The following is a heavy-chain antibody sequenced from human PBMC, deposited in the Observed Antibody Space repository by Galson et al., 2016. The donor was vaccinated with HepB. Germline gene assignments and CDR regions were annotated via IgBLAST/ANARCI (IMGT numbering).Heavy chain of an antibody. CDR2: INPAYGNT. CDR1: GYTFSRYA. CDR3: AREEFRIVMIGLDS. D-gene: IGHD3-22*01. Sequence: KVSCKASGYTFSRYAIHWVRQAPGQKLEWMGWINPAYGNTKYSQKFQGRVTFSTDTSASTAYMELSSLRSEDTAVYYCAREEFRIVMIGLDSWGQGTLVTVSS. V-gene: IGHV1-3*01. J-gene: IGHJ4*02.